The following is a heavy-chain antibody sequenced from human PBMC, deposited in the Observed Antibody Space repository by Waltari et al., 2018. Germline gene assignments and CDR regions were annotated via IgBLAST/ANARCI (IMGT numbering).Heavy chain of an antibody. J-gene: IGHJ4*02. CDR3: LSTGGSGY. Sequence: EVQLVESGGGLGQPGGSLRLSCAGSGFTFSDYWMHWVRQAPGKGLVWVSGINSDGSSTMYVDSVKGRFTISRDNAKNTLYLQMSSLRAEDTALYYCLSTGGSGYWGQGTLVTVSS. V-gene: IGHV3-74*03. D-gene: IGHD3-16*01. CDR1: GFTFSDYW. CDR2: INSDGSST.